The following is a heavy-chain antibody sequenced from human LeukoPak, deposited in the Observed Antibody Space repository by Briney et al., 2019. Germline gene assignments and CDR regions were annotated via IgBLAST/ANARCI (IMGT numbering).Heavy chain of an antibody. J-gene: IGHJ6*03. V-gene: IGHV1-69*06. Sequence: SVKVSCKASRGTFSSYAISWVRQAPGQGLEWMGGIIPIFGTANYAQKFQGRVTITGDKYTSTAYMELSSLRSEDTAAYYCARVVDAVVVVAATRRNYYYMDVWGKGTTVTVSS. CDR1: RGTFSSYA. D-gene: IGHD2-15*01. CDR2: IIPIFGTA. CDR3: ARVVDAVVVVAATRRNYYYMDV.